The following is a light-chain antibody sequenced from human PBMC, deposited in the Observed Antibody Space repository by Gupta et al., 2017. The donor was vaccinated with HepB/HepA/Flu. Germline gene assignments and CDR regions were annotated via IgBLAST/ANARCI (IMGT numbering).Light chain of an antibody. V-gene: IGKV1-39*01. Sequence: DIQMIQSPSSLSASVRDRVTITCRASQDINTYLNWYQHKLGEAPRLLIYGASIMHSGVPSRFSGSGSGTYFTLTISSLQPEDFATYFCQQSYSSPRTFGQGTKVEIK. CDR2: GAS. CDR1: QDINTY. CDR3: QQSYSSPRT. J-gene: IGKJ1*01.